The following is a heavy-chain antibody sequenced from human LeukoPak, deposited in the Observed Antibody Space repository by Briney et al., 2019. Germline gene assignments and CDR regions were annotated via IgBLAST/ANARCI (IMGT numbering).Heavy chain of an antibody. Sequence: SETLSLTCAVYGGSFSGYYWSWIRQPPGKGLEWIGEINHSGSTNYNPSLKSRVTISVDTSKNQFSLKLSSVTAADTAVYYCARDRSPGYFDWLFPDYWGQGTLVTVSS. CDR3: ARDRSPGYFDWLFPDY. CDR2: INHSGST. CDR1: GGSFSGYY. J-gene: IGHJ4*02. D-gene: IGHD3-9*01. V-gene: IGHV4-34*01.